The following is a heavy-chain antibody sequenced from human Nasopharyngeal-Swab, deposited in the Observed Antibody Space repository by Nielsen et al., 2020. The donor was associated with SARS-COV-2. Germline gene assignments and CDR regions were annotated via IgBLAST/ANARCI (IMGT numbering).Heavy chain of an antibody. CDR1: GFTFSNYG. J-gene: IGHJ4*02. CDR3: AAAPSGDYGGY. D-gene: IGHD4-23*01. CDR2: IWYDGSNK. Sequence: GGSLRRSCAASGFTFSNYGMHWVREAPGKGLEWVAVIWYDGSNKYYADSVKGRFTISRDNSKNTVYLQMNSLRAEDTAVYYCAAAPSGDYGGYWGQGTLVTVSS. V-gene: IGHV3-33*01.